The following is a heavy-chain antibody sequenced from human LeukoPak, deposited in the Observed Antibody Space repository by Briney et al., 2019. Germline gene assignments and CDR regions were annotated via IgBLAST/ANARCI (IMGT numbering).Heavy chain of an antibody. Sequence: KPSEPLSLTCTVSGGSISSSSYYWGWIRQPPGKGLEWIGSIYYSGSTYYNPSLKSRVTISVDTSKNQFSLKLSSVTAADTAVYYCARIVSKGGSHYYYDSSGYLDYWGQGTLVTVSS. CDR3: ARIVSKGGSHYYYDSSGYLDY. D-gene: IGHD3-22*01. V-gene: IGHV4-39*01. CDR2: IYYSGST. J-gene: IGHJ4*02. CDR1: GGSISSSSYY.